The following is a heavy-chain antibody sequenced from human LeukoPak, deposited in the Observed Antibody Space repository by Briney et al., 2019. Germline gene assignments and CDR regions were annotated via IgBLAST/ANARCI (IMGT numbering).Heavy chain of an antibody. CDR1: GYTFTGYY. V-gene: IGHV1-2*02. Sequence: ASVKVFCKASGYTFTGYYMHWVRQAPGQGLEWMGWINPNSGGTNYAQKFQGRVTMTRDTSISTAYMELSRLRSDDTAVYYCARDRGYSSSWYRPDYFDYWGQGTLVTVSS. CDR2: INPNSGGT. CDR3: ARDRGYSSSWYRPDYFDY. J-gene: IGHJ4*02. D-gene: IGHD6-13*01.